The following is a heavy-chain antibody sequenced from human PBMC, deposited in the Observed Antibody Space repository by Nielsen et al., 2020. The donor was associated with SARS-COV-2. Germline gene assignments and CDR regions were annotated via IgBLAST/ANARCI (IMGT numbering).Heavy chain of an antibody. D-gene: IGHD5-18*01. V-gene: IGHV1-46*01. CDR1: GGSFSSYA. CDR3: AREYSYVDWFDP. CDR2: INPSGGST. J-gene: IGHJ5*02. Sequence: ASVKVSCKASGGSFSSYAVSWVRQAPGQGLEWMGIINPSGGSTSYAQKFQGRVTMTRDTSTSTVYMELSSLRSEDTAVYYCAREYSYVDWFDPWGQGTLVTVSS.